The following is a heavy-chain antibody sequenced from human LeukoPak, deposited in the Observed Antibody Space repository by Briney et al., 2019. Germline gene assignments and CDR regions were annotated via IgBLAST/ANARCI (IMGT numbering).Heavy chain of an antibody. D-gene: IGHD4-11*01. V-gene: IGHV3-21*01. J-gene: IGHJ4*02. Sequence: PGGSLRLSCAASGFTFSSYSMNWVRQAPGKGLEWVSSISSSSSYIYYADSVKGRFTISRDNAKNSLYLQMNSLRAEDTAVYYCARDRGGTVTTRFDYWGQGTLVTVSS. CDR2: ISSSSSYI. CDR1: GFTFSSYS. CDR3: ARDRGGTVTTRFDY.